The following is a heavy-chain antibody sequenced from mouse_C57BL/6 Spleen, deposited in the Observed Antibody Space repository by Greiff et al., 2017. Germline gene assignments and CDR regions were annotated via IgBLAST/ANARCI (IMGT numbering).Heavy chain of an antibody. CDR2: IHPSDSDT. V-gene: IGHV1-74*01. CDR3: AIGEGYYDYDRGRFAY. Sequence: QVQLQQPGAELVKPGASVKVSCKASGYTFTSYWMHWVKQRPGQGLEWIGRIHPSDSDTNYNQKFKGKATLTVDKSSSTAYMRLSSLTSEDSAVEYCAIGEGYYDYDRGRFAYWGQGTLVTVSA. J-gene: IGHJ3*01. D-gene: IGHD2-4*01. CDR1: GYTFTSYW.